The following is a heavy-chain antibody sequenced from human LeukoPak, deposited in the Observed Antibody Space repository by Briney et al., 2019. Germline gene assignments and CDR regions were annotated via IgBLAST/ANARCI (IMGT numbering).Heavy chain of an antibody. CDR2: INPNSGGT. Sequence: GASVKVSCKASGYTFTSYGISWVRQAPGQGLEWMGWINPNSGGTNYAQKFQGRVTMTRDTSISTAYMELSRLRSDDTAVYYCARLIVVVPAAHDAFDIWGQGTMVTVSS. CDR1: GYTFTSYG. V-gene: IGHV1-2*02. J-gene: IGHJ3*02. D-gene: IGHD2-2*01. CDR3: ARLIVVVPAAHDAFDI.